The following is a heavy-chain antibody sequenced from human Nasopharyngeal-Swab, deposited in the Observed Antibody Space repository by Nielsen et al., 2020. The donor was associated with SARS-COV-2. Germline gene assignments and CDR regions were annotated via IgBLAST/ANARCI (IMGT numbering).Heavy chain of an antibody. V-gene: IGHV1-69*13. CDR1: GGIFSSYD. CDR3: ASNSRDVYNFDAFDI. Sequence: VKVSCKASGGIFSSYDISWVRQEAGQGLEWMGGIIPIFGRAKYAQKFQGRVTITADESTSTAYMELSSLRSEDTAVYYCASNSRDVYNFDAFDIWGQGTMVTVSS. J-gene: IGHJ3*02. CDR2: IIPIFGRA. D-gene: IGHD5-24*01.